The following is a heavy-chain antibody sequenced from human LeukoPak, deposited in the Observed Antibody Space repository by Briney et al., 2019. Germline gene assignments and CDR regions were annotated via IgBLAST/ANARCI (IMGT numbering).Heavy chain of an antibody. CDR3: ARDDCSGSSCYVGDYYYGMDV. CDR1: GFTFSNYG. Sequence: GGSLRLSCAASGFTFSNYGMHWVRQAPGKGLEWVAVIWYDGSNKYYADSVRGRFTISRDNSKSTLFLQMNSLRAEDTAIYYCARDDCSGSSCYVGDYYYGMDVWGQGTTVTVSS. J-gene: IGHJ6*02. CDR2: IWYDGSNK. D-gene: IGHD2-2*01. V-gene: IGHV3-33*01.